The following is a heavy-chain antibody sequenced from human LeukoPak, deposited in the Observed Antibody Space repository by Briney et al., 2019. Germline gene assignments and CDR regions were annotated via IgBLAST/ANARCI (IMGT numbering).Heavy chain of an antibody. V-gene: IGHV1-2*02. D-gene: IGHD2-15*01. CDR2: INPNSGGT. CDR1: GYTFTGYY. J-gene: IGHJ4*02. Sequence: ASVKVSCKASGYTFTGYYMHWVRQAPGQGLEWIGWINPNSGGTNYAQKFQGRVTMTRDTSISTAYMELSRLRSDDTAVYYCARDPPYCSGGSCYDGGAFDYWGQGTLVTVSS. CDR3: ARDPPYCSGGSCYDGGAFDY.